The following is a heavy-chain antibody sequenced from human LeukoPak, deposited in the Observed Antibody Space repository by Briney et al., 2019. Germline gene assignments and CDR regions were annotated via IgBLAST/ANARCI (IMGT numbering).Heavy chain of an antibody. CDR3: ARGSSQYYYGSGSYNWFDP. CDR2: IRHEGSNK. V-gene: IGHV3-30*02. Sequence: PGGSLRLSCAASGFTFSSYGMHWVRQAPGKGLEWVAFIRHEGSNKYYADSVKGRFTISRDNSKNTLYLQMNSLRAEDTAVYYCARGSSQYYYGSGSYNWFDPWGQGTLVTVSS. CDR1: GFTFSSYG. D-gene: IGHD3-10*01. J-gene: IGHJ5*02.